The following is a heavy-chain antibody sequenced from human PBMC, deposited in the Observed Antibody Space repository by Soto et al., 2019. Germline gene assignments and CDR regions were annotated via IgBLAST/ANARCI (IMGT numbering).Heavy chain of an antibody. V-gene: IGHV4-30-2*01. CDR2: IYHSGST. Sequence: PSEPLSLTCAVSGGSISSGGYSWSWIRQPPGKGLEWIGYIYHSGSTYYNPSLKSRVTISVDRSKNQFSLKLSSVTAADTAVYYCARASTTVTTLDYWGQGTLVTVSS. CDR1: GGSISSGGYS. CDR3: ARASTTVTTLDY. J-gene: IGHJ4*02. D-gene: IGHD4-17*01.